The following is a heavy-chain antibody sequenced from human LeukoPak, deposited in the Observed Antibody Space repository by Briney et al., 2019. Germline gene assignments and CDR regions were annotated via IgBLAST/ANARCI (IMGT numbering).Heavy chain of an antibody. V-gene: IGHV4-38-2*01. CDR2: VFHTGST. D-gene: IGHD3-10*01. Sequence: KPSETLSLTCAVSGYSISSGYYWGWIRQPPGKGLERIGSVFHTGSTYYNPSLKSRVTISLDMSMNQFSLRLSSVTAADTAVYYCARHHSHYYGSGRYYNDYYYMDVWGKGTTVIVSS. CDR1: GYSISSGYY. CDR3: ARHHSHYYGSGRYYNDYYYMDV. J-gene: IGHJ6*03.